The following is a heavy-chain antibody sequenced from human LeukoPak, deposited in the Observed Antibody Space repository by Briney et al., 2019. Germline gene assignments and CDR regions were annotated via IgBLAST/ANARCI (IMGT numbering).Heavy chain of an antibody. CDR1: GFTFSGYW. D-gene: IGHD6-19*01. Sequence: PGGSLRLSCAASGFTFSGYWMSWVRQAPGKGPEWVANIKQDGSEIYYVDSVKGRFTISRDNAKNSLYLQMNSLRAEDTAVYYCARRLSSGWYRNWFDPWGQGTLVTVSS. CDR3: ARRLSSGWYRNWFDP. CDR2: IKQDGSEI. J-gene: IGHJ5*02. V-gene: IGHV3-7*01.